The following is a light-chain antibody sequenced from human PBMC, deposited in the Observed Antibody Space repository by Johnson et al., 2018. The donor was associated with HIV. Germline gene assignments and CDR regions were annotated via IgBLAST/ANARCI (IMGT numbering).Light chain of an antibody. V-gene: IGLV1-51*01. J-gene: IGLJ1*01. CDR1: SSNIGNYY. Sequence: QYVLTQPASVSAASGQKVNISCSGSSSNIGNYYVSWYQHLPGTAPKLLIYDNNKRPSGIPDRFAGSKSGTSATLGIAGLQTGDEADYFCGTCDTSLSAGGVFGTGTKVTVL. CDR2: DNN. CDR3: GTCDTSLSAGGV.